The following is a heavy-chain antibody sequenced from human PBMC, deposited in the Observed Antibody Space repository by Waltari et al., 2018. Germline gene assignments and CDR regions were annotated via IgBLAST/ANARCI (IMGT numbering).Heavy chain of an antibody. CDR1: GFTFSSYW. CDR2: INSDGSTT. CDR3: ARAQLTMARNLDL. Sequence: EVQLVESGGGLVQPGGSLGLSCVTSGFTFSSYWMHSVRQVPGKGLVWVSRINSDGSTTSYADSVKGRFTISRDNAKNTLYLQMNSLRADDTSVYYCARAQLTMARNLDLWGRGTLVTVSS. V-gene: IGHV3-74*01. D-gene: IGHD3-10*01. J-gene: IGHJ2*01.